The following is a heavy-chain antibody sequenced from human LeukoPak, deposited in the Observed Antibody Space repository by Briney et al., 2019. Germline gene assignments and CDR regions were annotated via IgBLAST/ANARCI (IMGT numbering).Heavy chain of an antibody. CDR3: AKDFHYYGSGSYMCFDY. D-gene: IGHD3-10*01. Sequence: GGSLRLSCAASGFTFSSYGMHWVRQAPGKGLEWVAFIRYDGSNKYYADSVKGRFTISRDNSKNTLYLQMNSLRAEDTAVYYCAKDFHYYGSGSYMCFDYWGQGTLVTVSS. V-gene: IGHV3-30*02. J-gene: IGHJ4*02. CDR2: IRYDGSNK. CDR1: GFTFSSYG.